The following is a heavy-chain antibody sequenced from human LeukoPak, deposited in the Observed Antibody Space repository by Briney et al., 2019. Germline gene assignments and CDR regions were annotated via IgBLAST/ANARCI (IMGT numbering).Heavy chain of an antibody. CDR1: GDSISNSGNY. V-gene: IGHV4-39*01. CDR3: ARKKLVARGYFDF. CDR2: INHSGTT. J-gene: IGHJ4*02. D-gene: IGHD6-13*01. Sequence: PSETLSLTCTVSGDSISNSGNYWDWIRQSPGKGLEWIGSINHSGTTYYEPSLKSRVTISVDASKNQFPLKLSSVTAADTTIYYCARKKLVARGYFDFWGRGIPVTVSS.